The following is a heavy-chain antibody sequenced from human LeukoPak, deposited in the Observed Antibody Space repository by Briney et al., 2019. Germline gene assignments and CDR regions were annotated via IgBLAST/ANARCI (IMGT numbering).Heavy chain of an antibody. CDR3: ARQRPLAGTFYFDN. D-gene: IGHD1-1*01. CDR1: GFTVSTNY. CDR2: VYSGGTT. J-gene: IGHJ4*02. V-gene: IGHV3-53*01. Sequence: GESLRLSCAASGFTVSTNYMSWVRQAPGKGLEWVSVVYSGGTTYYADSVKGRFTISRDGSGNTLYLQMSSLSVDDTAVYFCARQRPLAGTFYFDNWGQGTLVAVSS.